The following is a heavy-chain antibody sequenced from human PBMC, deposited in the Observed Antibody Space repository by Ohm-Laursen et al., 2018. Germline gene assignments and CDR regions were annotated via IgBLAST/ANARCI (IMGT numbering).Heavy chain of an antibody. CDR2: INPNSGGT. CDR1: GYTFTSYD. V-gene: IGHV1-2*02. CDR3: ARGPDTAYYYYYYGMDV. Sequence: SVKVSCKASGYTFTSYDINWVRQATGQGLEWMGWINPNSGGTNYAQKFQGRVTMTRDTSISTAYMELSRLRSDDTAVYYCARGPDTAYYYYYYGMDVWGQGTTVTVSS. D-gene: IGHD5-18*01. J-gene: IGHJ6*02.